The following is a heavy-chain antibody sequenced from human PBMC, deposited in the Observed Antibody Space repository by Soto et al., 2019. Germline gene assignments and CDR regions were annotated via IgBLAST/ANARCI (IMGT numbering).Heavy chain of an antibody. D-gene: IGHD6-13*01. CDR1: GFTFNMYW. V-gene: IGHV3-74*01. CDR3: TRGHRATSAGTSAN. Sequence: GVSLRLSCAGSGFTFNMYWMHWVRQVPGKGPVWVARIYNDGTYADYADSVKGRFTISRDNAKDTLYLQMNDLRAEDSALYHFTRGHRATSAGTSANWGQGPLVTVSP. J-gene: IGHJ4*02. CDR2: IYNDGTYA.